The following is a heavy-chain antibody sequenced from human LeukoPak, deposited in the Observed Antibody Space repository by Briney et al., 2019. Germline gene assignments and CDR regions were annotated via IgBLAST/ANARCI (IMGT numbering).Heavy chain of an antibody. CDR3: ARGRRITMVRGVNPRFDP. J-gene: IGHJ5*02. D-gene: IGHD3-10*01. CDR1: GGSFSGYY. V-gene: IGHV4-34*01. Sequence: SETLSLTCAVYGGSFSGYYWSWIRQPPGKGLEWIGEINHNGSTNYNPSLKSRVTISVDTSKNQFSLKLSSVTAADTAVYYCARGRRITMVRGVNPRFDPWGQGTLVTVSS. CDR2: INHNGST.